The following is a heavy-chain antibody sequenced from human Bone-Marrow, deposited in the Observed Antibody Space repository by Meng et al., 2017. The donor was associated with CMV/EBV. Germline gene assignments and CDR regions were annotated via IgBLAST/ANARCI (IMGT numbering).Heavy chain of an antibody. CDR3: ARWEALRYCSSTSCQTI. CDR1: GYTFTSYD. D-gene: IGHD2-2*01. J-gene: IGHJ3*02. Sequence: ASVKVSCKASGYTFTSYDINWVRQATGQGLEWMGWMNPNSGNTNYAQKLQGRVTMTTDTSTSTAYMELRSLRSDDTAVYYSARWEALRYCSSTSCQTIWGQGTMATVSS. CDR2: MNPNSGNT. V-gene: IGHV1-18*01.